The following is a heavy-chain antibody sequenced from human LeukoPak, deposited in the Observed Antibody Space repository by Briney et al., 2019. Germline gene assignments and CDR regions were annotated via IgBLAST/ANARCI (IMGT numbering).Heavy chain of an antibody. CDR2: INPKTGNT. D-gene: IGHD2-21*02. Sequence: ASVKVSCKTSGYVFTAYYLHWVRQARGQGLEWMGWINPKTGNTRYSQNFQGRVTMTRDASINTAYLELSRLQFDDTAVYYCTRGEVLVTAVPFPLDYWGQGTLVTVSS. J-gene: IGHJ4*02. V-gene: IGHV1-2*02. CDR1: GYVFTAYY. CDR3: TRGEVLVTAVPFPLDY.